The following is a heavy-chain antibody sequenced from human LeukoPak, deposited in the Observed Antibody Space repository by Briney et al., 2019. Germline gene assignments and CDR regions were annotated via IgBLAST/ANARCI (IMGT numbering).Heavy chain of an antibody. CDR1: GFTFSSYG. CDR2: ITYSGGTT. J-gene: IGHJ1*01. CDR3: AKFSGAAVGSFYFQH. V-gene: IGHV3-23*01. D-gene: IGHD6-13*01. Sequence: PGGSLRLSCAASGFTFSSYGMTWVRQAPGKGLEWASGITYSGGTTYYADSVKGRFTISRDNSKNTLYLQMNSLRAEDTAVYYCAKFSGAAVGSFYFQHWGQGTLVTVSS.